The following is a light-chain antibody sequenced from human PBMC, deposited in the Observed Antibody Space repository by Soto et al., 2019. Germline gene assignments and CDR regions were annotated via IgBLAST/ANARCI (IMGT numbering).Light chain of an antibody. J-gene: IGLJ1*01. CDR2: KDN. Sequence: SYYLTQTPSVSVSPGRTARITCYGDELSKQYVYWYQQKPGQAPVLVIYKDNERASGIPERFSASSSGTTVTLTISGVRAEDEADYYCQSSDDTGNYYLFGTGTKVTVL. CDR3: QSSDDTGNYYL. V-gene: IGLV3-25*02. CDR1: ELSKQY.